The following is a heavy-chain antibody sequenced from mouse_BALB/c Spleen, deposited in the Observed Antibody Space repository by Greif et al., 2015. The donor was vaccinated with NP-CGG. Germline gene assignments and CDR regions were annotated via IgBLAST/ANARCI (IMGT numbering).Heavy chain of an antibody. CDR3: ARGIITYDYDDYFDY. CDR1: GYTFTEYT. J-gene: IGHJ2*01. CDR2: INPNNGGT. V-gene: IGHV1-18*01. Sequence: EVKLMESGPELVKPGASVKISCKTSGYTFTEYTMHWVKQSHGKSLEWIGGINPNNGGTSYNQKFKGKATLTVDKSTSTAYMELRSLTSEDSAVYYCARGIITYDYDDYFDYWGQGTTLTVSS. D-gene: IGHD2-4*01.